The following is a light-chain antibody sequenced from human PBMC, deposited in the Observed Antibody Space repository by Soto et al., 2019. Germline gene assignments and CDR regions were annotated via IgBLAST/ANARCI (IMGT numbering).Light chain of an antibody. Sequence: EIVLTQSPGTLSLSPGERATLSCRASQSVSSSYLAWYQQKPGQAPRLVIYDASTRATGIPDRFSASGSGTDFTLTISRLEPEDFAVYYCQQYSSAPLTFGQGTKVDI. CDR3: QQYSSAPLT. CDR1: QSVSSSY. J-gene: IGKJ1*01. V-gene: IGKV3-20*01. CDR2: DAS.